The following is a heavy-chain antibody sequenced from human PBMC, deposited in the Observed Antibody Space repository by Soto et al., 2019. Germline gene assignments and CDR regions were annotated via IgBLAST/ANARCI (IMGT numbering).Heavy chain of an antibody. V-gene: IGHV4-39*01. CDR3: ARLARGYEGPYYYYYYYMDV. J-gene: IGHJ6*03. Sequence: SETLSLTCTVSGGSISSSSYYWGWIRQPPGKGLEWIGSIYYSGSTYYNPSLKSRVTISVDTSKNQFSLKLSSVTAADTAVYYCARLARGYEGPYYYYYYYMDVWGKGTTVTVS. CDR2: IYYSGST. CDR1: GGSISSSSYY. D-gene: IGHD5-12*01.